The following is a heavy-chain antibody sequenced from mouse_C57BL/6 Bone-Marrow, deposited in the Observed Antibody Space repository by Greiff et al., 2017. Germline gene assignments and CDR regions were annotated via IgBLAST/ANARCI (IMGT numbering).Heavy chain of an antibody. V-gene: IGHV1-9*01. Sequence: QVQLKQSGAELMKPGASVKLSCKATGYTFTGYWIEWVKQRPGHGLEWIGEILPGSGSTNYNEKFKGKATFTADTSSNTAYMQRSSLTTEDSAIYYCARERFDYYGSSDEDDYWGQGTTLTVSS. J-gene: IGHJ2*01. CDR1: GYTFTGYW. D-gene: IGHD1-1*01. CDR2: ILPGSGST. CDR3: ARERFDYYGSSDEDDY.